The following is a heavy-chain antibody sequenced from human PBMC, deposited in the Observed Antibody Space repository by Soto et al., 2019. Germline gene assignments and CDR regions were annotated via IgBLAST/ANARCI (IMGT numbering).Heavy chain of an antibody. CDR2: IYHSGST. Sequence: SETLSLTCAVSGGSISSGGYSWSWIRQPPGKGLEWIGYIYHSGSTYYNPSLKSRVTISVDRSKNQFSLKLSSVTAADTAVYYCASGIRWQWLVFDYWGQGTLVTVSS. CDR3: ASGIRWQWLVFDY. D-gene: IGHD6-19*01. V-gene: IGHV4-30-2*01. J-gene: IGHJ4*02. CDR1: GGSISSGGYS.